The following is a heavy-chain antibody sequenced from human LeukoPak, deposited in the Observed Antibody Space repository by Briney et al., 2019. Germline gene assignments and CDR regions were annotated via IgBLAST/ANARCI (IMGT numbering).Heavy chain of an antibody. V-gene: IGHV4-4*07. CDR3: ARVGDYALKD. CDR2: IYTSGST. Sequence: PSETLSLTCSVSGDSISSYYWSWIRPPAGKGLEWIGRIYTSGSTNYNPSLKSRVSMSVDTSKNQCTLKLSSVTAADTAVYYCARVGDYALKDWGQGTLVTVSS. D-gene: IGHD3-16*01. J-gene: IGHJ4*02. CDR1: GDSISSYY.